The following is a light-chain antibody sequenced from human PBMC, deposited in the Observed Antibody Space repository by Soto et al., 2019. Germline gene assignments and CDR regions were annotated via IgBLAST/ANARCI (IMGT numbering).Light chain of an antibody. CDR3: SSYTSSSTSLV. CDR2: DVS. CDR1: SSDVGTYNY. Sequence: QSALTQPASVSGSPGQSITISCTGTSSDVGTYNYVSWYQQHPGKAPKLMIYDVSNRPSGVSDRFSGSKSGNTASLTISGLQAEVEADYYCSSYTSSSTSLVFGGGTKLTVL. V-gene: IGLV2-14*01. J-gene: IGLJ2*01.